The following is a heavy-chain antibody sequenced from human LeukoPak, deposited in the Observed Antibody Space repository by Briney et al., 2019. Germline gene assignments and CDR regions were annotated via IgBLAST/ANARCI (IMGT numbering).Heavy chain of an antibody. CDR1: GFTFSSYE. V-gene: IGHV3-48*03. CDR3: ARAGYDILTGYPRRGYYFDY. J-gene: IGHJ4*02. Sequence: AGGSLRLSCAASGFTFSSYEMNWVRQAPGKGLEWVSYISSSGSTIYYADSVKGRFTISRDNAKNSLYLQMNSLRAEDTAVYYCARAGYDILTGYPRRGYYFDYWGQGTLVTVSS. D-gene: IGHD3-9*01. CDR2: ISSSGSTI.